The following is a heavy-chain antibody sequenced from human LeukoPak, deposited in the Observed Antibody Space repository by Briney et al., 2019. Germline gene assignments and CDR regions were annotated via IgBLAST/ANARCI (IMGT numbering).Heavy chain of an antibody. CDR1: GNTLRIYA. V-gene: IGHV3-30*15. J-gene: IGHJ5*02. Sequence: GGSLRLSPEASGNTLRIYALHWFRPAPGKGREWVADISHDGRGKDSADAAKGRFIISRDNTQNTLYLEKSGARDHDTGVFIFARDGCSSTSYNRWFAPWGQGALVTVPS. D-gene: IGHD2-2*01. CDR3: ARDGCSSTSYNRWFAP. CDR2: ISHDGRGK.